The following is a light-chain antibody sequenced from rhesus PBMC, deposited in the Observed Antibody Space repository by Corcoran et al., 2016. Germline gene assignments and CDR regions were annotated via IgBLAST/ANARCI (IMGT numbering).Light chain of an antibody. CDR1: QGISSY. CDR3: QQDNSLPLT. Sequence: DIQMTQSPSSLSASVGDRVTITCRASQGISSYLNWYQQKPGKAPKLLIYYANGLASGVPSRFSGSGSGTEFTLIISSLQPEDFATYYWQQDNSLPLTFGGGTKVEIK. CDR2: YAN. J-gene: IGKJ4*01. V-gene: IGKV1-32*01.